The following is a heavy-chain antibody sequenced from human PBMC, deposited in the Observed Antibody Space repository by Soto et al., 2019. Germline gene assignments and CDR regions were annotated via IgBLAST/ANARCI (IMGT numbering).Heavy chain of an antibody. V-gene: IGHV4-61*01. D-gene: IGHD3-9*01. Sequence: KTSETLSLTCTVSGGSVSSGSYYWSWIRQPPGKGLEWIGYIYYSGSTNYNPSLKSRVTISVDTSKNQFSLKLSSVTAADTAVYYCARDQLRYFDWFPNYYYYGMDVWGQGTTVTVSS. CDR3: ARDQLRYFDWFPNYYYYGMDV. J-gene: IGHJ6*02. CDR1: GGSVSSGSYY. CDR2: IYYSGST.